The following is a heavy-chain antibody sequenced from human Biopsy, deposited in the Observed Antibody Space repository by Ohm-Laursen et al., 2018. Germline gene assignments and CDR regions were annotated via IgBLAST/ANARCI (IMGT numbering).Heavy chain of an antibody. CDR3: ARDSGILNYGNFKYYHYYGMDV. D-gene: IGHD4-11*01. V-gene: IGHV4-59*02. CDR2: IYYSVMT. CDR1: GDSVTKYY. J-gene: IGHJ6*02. Sequence: PSQTLSLTWAVSGDSVTKYYWSWIRQPPGKGLEWIGHIYYSVMTNYNPSLQSRVSISVDTSRNQVSLTLSSATAADTAVYYCARDSGILNYGNFKYYHYYGMDVWGQGTKVTVSS.